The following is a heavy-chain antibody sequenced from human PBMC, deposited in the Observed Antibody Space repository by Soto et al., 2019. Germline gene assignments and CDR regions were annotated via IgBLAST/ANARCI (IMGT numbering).Heavy chain of an antibody. Sequence: QVQVVQSGPEVKNPGSSVKVSRKASGGTLSSYAINWVRQAPGQGLEWVGGVIPVFDSTKYAQKFQGRVTITADNSRSTVYLELTGLRFDDTAVYYCARGTLRRDGYTGDRDADYIYTMDVWGQGTTVTVS. CDR1: GGTLSSYA. J-gene: IGHJ6*02. CDR2: VIPVFDST. V-gene: IGHV1-69*06. CDR3: ARGTLRRDGYTGDRDADYIYTMDV. D-gene: IGHD4-17*01.